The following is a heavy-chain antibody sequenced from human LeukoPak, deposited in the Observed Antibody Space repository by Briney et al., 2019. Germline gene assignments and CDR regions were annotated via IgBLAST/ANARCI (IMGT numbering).Heavy chain of an antibody. V-gene: IGHV1-46*03. CDR1: GYTFTSYY. CDR2: INPSGGST. Sequence: GASVKVSCKASGYTFTSYYMHWVRQAPGQGLEWMGIINPSGGSTGYAQKFQGRVTMTRDTSTSTVYMELSSLRSEDTAVYYCAGPYYYDSSGYYPPYYFDYWGQGTLVTVSS. CDR3: AGPYYYDSSGYYPPYYFDY. J-gene: IGHJ4*02. D-gene: IGHD3-22*01.